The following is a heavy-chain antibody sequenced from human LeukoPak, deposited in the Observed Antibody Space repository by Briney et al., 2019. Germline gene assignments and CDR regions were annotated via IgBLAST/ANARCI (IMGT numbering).Heavy chain of an antibody. V-gene: IGHV4-34*01. CDR1: GGSLSGYY. CDR3: ARLRYSYYFDY. CDR2: VNHSGST. D-gene: IGHD4-17*01. J-gene: IGHJ4*02. Sequence: PSETLSLTCAVSGGSLSGYYWTWIRQPPGKGLEWIGEVNHSGSTNYNPSLKSRVTISVDTSKNQFSLKLSSVTAADTAVYYCARLRYSYYFDYWGQGTLVTVSS.